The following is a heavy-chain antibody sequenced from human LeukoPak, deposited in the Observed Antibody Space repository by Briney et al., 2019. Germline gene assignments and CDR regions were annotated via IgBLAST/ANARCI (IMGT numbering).Heavy chain of an antibody. J-gene: IGHJ3*02. CDR3: AKSGGMVRGVIRAFDI. CDR2: ISGSGGST. V-gene: IGHV3-23*01. Sequence: GGSLRLSCAASGFTFSSYAMSWVGQAPGKGLEWVPAISGSGGSTYYADSVKGRFTISRDNSKNTLYLQMNSLRAEDTAVYYCAKSGGMVRGVIRAFDIWGQGTMVTVSS. D-gene: IGHD3-10*01. CDR1: GFTFSSYA.